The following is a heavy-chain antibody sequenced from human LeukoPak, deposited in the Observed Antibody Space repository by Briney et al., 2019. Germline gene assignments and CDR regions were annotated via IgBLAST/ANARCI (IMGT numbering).Heavy chain of an antibody. V-gene: IGHV4-59*08. Sequence: SETLSLTCTVSGGSISSYYWSWIRQPPGKGLEWIGYIYYSGSTNYNPSLKSRVTISVDTSKNQFSLKLSSVTAADTAVYYCARGPPSYDSSGYPTYWGQGTLVTVSS. CDR2: IYYSGST. CDR1: GGSISSYY. J-gene: IGHJ4*02. D-gene: IGHD3-22*01. CDR3: ARGPPSYDSSGYPTY.